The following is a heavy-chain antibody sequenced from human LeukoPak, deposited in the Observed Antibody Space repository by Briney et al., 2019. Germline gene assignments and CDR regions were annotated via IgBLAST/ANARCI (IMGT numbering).Heavy chain of an antibody. CDR1: GFTFSSYG. CDR2: IRYDGSTK. D-gene: IGHD4-23*01. V-gene: IGHV3-30*02. J-gene: IGHJ4*02. Sequence: GGSLRLSCAASGFTFSSYGMHWIRQTPGKGLEWVALIRYDGSTKYYADSVKGRFTISRDNSKNTLYLQMNSVRGEDTAVYFCVKGGATVADYWGQGTLVTVSS. CDR3: VKGGATVADY.